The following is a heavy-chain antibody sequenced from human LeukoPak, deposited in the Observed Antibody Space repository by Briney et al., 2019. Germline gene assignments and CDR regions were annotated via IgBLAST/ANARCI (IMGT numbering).Heavy chain of an antibody. CDR2: ISSSSSYI. V-gene: IGHV3-21*01. Sequence: GGSLRLSCAASGFTFSSYSMNWVRQAPGKGLEWVSSISSSSSYIYYADSVKGRFTISRDNAKNSLYLQMNSLRAEDTAVYYCARDHPRITMIVVVDDAFDIWGQGTMVTVSS. CDR3: ARDHPRITMIVVVDDAFDI. CDR1: GFTFSSYS. D-gene: IGHD3-22*01. J-gene: IGHJ3*02.